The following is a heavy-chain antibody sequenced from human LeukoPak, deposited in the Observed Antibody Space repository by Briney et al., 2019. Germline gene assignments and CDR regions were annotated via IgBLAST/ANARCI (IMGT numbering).Heavy chain of an antibody. CDR1: GGSISSSSYY. Sequence: SETLPLTCTVSGGSISSSSYYWGWIRQPPGKGLEWIGSIYYSGSTYYNPSLKSRVTISVDTSKNQFSLKLSSVTAADTAVYYCARDGDPYSGSYDWGQGTLVTVSS. V-gene: IGHV4-39*07. J-gene: IGHJ4*02. CDR2: IYYSGST. D-gene: IGHD1-26*01. CDR3: ARDGDPYSGSYD.